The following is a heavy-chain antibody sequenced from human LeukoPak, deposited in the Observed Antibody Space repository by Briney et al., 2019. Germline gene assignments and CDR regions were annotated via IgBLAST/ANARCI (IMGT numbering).Heavy chain of an antibody. CDR1: GFTFSAYA. V-gene: IGHV3-23*01. D-gene: IGHD3-9*01. CDR2: ISGSGSST. CDR3: AKGGDILTGYYLYWYFDL. J-gene: IGHJ2*01. Sequence: GGSLRLSCAASGFTFSAYAMSWVRQAPGKGLEWVSAISGSGSSTDYADSVKGRFTISRDNSKNTLYLQMNSLRPEDTAVYYCAKGGDILTGYYLYWYFDLWGRACPASVSS.